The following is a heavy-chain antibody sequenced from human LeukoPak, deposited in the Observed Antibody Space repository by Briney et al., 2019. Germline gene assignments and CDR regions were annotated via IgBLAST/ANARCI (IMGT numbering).Heavy chain of an antibody. D-gene: IGHD4-23*01. CDR1: GFIFSSYA. V-gene: IGHV3-23*01. CDR2: ISGSGGST. CDR3: AKLSMVVTQGFDY. Sequence: GGSLRLSCAASGFIFSSYAMSWVRQAPGKGLEWVSAISGSGGSTYYADSVKGRFTISRDNSKNTLYLQMNSLRAEDTAVYYCAKLSMVVTQGFDYWGQGTLVTVSS. J-gene: IGHJ4*02.